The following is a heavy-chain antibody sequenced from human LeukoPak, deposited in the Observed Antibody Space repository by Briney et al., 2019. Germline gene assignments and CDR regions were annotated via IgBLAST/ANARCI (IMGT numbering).Heavy chain of an antibody. V-gene: IGHV4-61*02. Sequence: PSETLSLTCTVSGGSISSGSYHWSWIRQPAGKALEWIGRIYPGGSTNYNPSLKSRVTISVDTSKNQFSLKLSSVTAADTAVYYCARPRWGSGYYHYYFDYWGQGTLVTVSA. CDR3: ARPRWGSGYYHYYFDY. CDR2: IYPGGST. J-gene: IGHJ4*02. CDR1: GGSISSGSYH. D-gene: IGHD3-22*01.